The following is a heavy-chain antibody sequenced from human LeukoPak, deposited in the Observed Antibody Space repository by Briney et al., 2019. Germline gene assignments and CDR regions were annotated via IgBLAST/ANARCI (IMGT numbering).Heavy chain of an antibody. J-gene: IGHJ4*02. CDR3: ARARGNTYGYFEY. Sequence: QPGGSLRLSCAASGLTLSGYWMHWVRHAPGKGLVWVSRINGDASSTSYADSVKGRFTISRDNAKSTLYLQMNSLRVEYTAVYYCARARGNTYGYFEYWGQGTLVTVSS. CDR1: GLTLSGYW. D-gene: IGHD5-18*01. CDR2: INGDASST. V-gene: IGHV3-74*01.